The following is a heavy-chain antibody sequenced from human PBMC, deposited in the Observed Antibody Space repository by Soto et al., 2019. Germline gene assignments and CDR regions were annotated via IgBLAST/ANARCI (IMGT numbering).Heavy chain of an antibody. J-gene: IGHJ4*02. CDR1: GGSISSYY. Sequence: QVQLQESGPGLVKPSETLSLTCTVSGGSISSYYWSWIRQPPGKGLEWIGYIYYSGSTNYNPSLMRRVTISVDTSKNQFSLKLGSVTAAETAVYYCARARVGYIDYWGQGTLVTVSS. CDR2: IYYSGST. V-gene: IGHV4-59*01. CDR3: ARARVGYIDY.